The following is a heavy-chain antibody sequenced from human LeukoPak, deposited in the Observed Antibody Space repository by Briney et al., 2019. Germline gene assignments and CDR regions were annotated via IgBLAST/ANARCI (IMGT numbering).Heavy chain of an antibody. J-gene: IGHJ4*02. V-gene: IGHV3-48*01. CDR3: ARDYGSGSYLIRPPDY. CDR1: GFTFSSYS. CDR2: ISSSSSTI. D-gene: IGHD3-10*01. Sequence: GGSLRLSCAASGFTFSSYSMNWVRQAPGKGLEWFSYISSSSSTIYYADSVKGRFTISRDNAKNSLYLQMNSLRAEDMAVYYCARDYGSGSYLIRPPDYWGQGTLVTVSS.